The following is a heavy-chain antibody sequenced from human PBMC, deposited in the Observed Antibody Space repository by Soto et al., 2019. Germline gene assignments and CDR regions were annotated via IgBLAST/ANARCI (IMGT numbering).Heavy chain of an antibody. J-gene: IGHJ4*02. Sequence: EVQLVESGGGLVQPGGSLRLSCAASGSTFSTWSMNWVRQAPGKGLEWVSYISSSSTTYYADSVRGRFAISRDNDKNSLYLQMSSLRDEDTAVYYCARVHSSGWFKVDYWGQGTLVSVSS. CDR1: GSTFSTWS. D-gene: IGHD6-19*01. CDR2: ISSSSTT. CDR3: ARVHSSGWFKVDY. V-gene: IGHV3-48*02.